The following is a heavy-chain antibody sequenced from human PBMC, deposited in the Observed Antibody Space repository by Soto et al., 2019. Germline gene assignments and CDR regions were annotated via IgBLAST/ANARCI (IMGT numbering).Heavy chain of an antibody. Sequence: PSETLSLTCTVSGGSISSYYWSLIRQPPGKGLEWIGYIYYSGSTNYNPSLKSRVTISVDTSKNQFSLKLSSVTAADTAVYYCARGKMKQLVNYYYGMDVWGQGTTVTVSS. CDR3: ARGKMKQLVNYYYGMDV. V-gene: IGHV4-59*01. CDR2: IYYSGST. CDR1: GGSISSYY. D-gene: IGHD6-13*01. J-gene: IGHJ6*01.